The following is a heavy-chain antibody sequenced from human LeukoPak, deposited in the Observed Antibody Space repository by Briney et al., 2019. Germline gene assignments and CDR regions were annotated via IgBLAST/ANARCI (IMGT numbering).Heavy chain of an antibody. Sequence: PGGSLRLSCSSSGFTFSSNSMNWVRQAPGKGLEWISYISSSSSSIYYADSVKGRFTISRDNAKNSLSLQMNSLRAEDTAVYYCARFFGSGNYYGEDCDYWGQGTLVTVSS. D-gene: IGHD3-10*01. V-gene: IGHV3-48*01. CDR1: GFTFSSNS. CDR2: ISSSSSSI. CDR3: ARFFGSGNYYGEDCDY. J-gene: IGHJ4*02.